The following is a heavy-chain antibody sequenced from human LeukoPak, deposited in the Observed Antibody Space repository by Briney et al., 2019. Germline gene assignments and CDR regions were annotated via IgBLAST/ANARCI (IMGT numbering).Heavy chain of an antibody. CDR1: GYTLTELS. D-gene: IGHD3-10*01. V-gene: IGHV1-24*01. Sequence: ASVKVSCKVSGYTLTELSMHWVRQAPGKGLEWMGGFDPEDGETIYAQKFQGRVTMTEDTSTDTAYMELSSLRSEDTAVYYCARDKKIRKGSGSYSYYYYYMDVWGKGTTVTVSS. CDR2: FDPEDGET. J-gene: IGHJ6*03. CDR3: ARDKKIRKGSGSYSYYYYYMDV.